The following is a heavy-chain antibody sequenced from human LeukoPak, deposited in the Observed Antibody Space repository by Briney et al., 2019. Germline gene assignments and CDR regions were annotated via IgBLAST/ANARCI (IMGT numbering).Heavy chain of an antibody. CDR2: IKSKTDGGTT. Sequence: GGSLRLSCAASGFTFSSSAMNWVRQAPGKGLEWVGRIKSKTDGGTTDYAAPVKGRFTISRDDSKNTLYLQMNSLKTEDTAVYYCTTEARLRYFDWLFSDWGQGTLVTVSS. D-gene: IGHD3-9*01. CDR3: TTEARLRYFDWLFSD. V-gene: IGHV3-15*07. CDR1: GFTFSSSA. J-gene: IGHJ4*02.